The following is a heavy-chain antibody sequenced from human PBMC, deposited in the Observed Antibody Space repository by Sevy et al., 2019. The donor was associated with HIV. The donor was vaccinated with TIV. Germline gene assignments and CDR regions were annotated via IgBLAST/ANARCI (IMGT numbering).Heavy chain of an antibody. CDR3: VRERARSITFDI. CDR1: GFTFNNFA. J-gene: IGHJ3*02. CDR2: VSFDGGSK. D-gene: IGHD3-16*01. Sequence: GGSLRLSCEASGFTFNNFAIHWVRQAPGKGLEWVAVVSFDGGSKYYAYSVRGRFTVSRDNSKNTVYLQLNSLRAEDTAVYYCVRERARSITFDIWGQGTLVTVSS. V-gene: IGHV3-30-3*01.